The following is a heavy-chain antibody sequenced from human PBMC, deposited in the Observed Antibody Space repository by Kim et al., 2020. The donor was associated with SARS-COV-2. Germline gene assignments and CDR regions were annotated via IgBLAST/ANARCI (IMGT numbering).Heavy chain of an antibody. V-gene: IGHV3-30*03. CDR1: GFTFSTYG. J-gene: IGHJ4*02. CDR3: AIESPRTPEVTPITGDY. Sequence: GGSLRLSCAASGFTFSTYGMDWVRQAPGKGLEWVAVISYDGSYKDYADSVKGRFTISRDNSKNTLYLQMNSLRTEDTAVYYCAIESPRTPEVTPITGDYWGQGALVTVSS. D-gene: IGHD2-21*02. CDR2: ISYDGSYK.